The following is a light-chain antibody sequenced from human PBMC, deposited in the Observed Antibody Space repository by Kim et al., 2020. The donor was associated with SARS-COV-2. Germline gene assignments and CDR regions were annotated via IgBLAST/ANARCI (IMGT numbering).Light chain of an antibody. CDR2: DVS. J-gene: IGLJ3*02. Sequence: QSALTQPASVSGSPGQSITISCTGTSSDVGGYNDVSWYQQHAGKAPKLMIYDVSNPPSGVSNLFSGSKCSKTASLTSSGLQAEDEADYCCSSYKSISTWVFGGGTQLTVL. CDR3: SSYKSISTWV. V-gene: IGLV2-14*03. CDR1: SSDVGGYND.